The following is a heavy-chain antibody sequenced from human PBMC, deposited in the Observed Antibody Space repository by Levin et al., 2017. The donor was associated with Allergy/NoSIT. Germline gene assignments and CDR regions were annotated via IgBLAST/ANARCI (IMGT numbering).Heavy chain of an antibody. J-gene: IGHJ4*02. Sequence: NPSETLSLTCTVSGGSINSGAYHWSWIRQHPGKGLEWIGYIYSSGSSYYNPSLKSRVIISLDTSKNQFSLKLTSVTAADTAVYYCARNQALSSSGYFDYWGQGTLVTVSS. V-gene: IGHV4-31*03. CDR2: IYSSGSS. CDR1: GGSINSGAYH. D-gene: IGHD6-6*01. CDR3: ARNQALSSSGYFDY.